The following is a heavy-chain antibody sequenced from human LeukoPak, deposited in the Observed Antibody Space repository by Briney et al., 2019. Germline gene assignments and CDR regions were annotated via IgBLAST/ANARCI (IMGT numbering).Heavy chain of an antibody. V-gene: IGHV3-23*01. CDR1: GFTFSNYY. D-gene: IGHD5-18*01. CDR3: AKLYNYGYIN. Sequence: PGGSLRLSCAASGFTFSNYYMSWVRQAPGKGLEWVSAISGSGGTTYYADSVKGRFTISRDNSKNTLYLQMDSLRTEDTAVYFCAKLYNYGYINWGQGTLVTVSS. J-gene: IGHJ4*02. CDR2: ISGSGGTT.